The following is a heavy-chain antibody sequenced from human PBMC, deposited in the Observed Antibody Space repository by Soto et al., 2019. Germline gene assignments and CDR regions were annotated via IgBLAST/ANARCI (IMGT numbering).Heavy chain of an antibody. Sequence: QVQLVESGGGLVKPGGSLRLSCAASGFTFSDYYMSWIRRAPGKGLEWLSYISSSGTNIYYADSVKGRFTISRDNAKNLLYLQMISLRDEDTAVYYCAREGIRIPVGWGQTTGFDYWGQGTLVAVSS. D-gene: IGHD7-27*01. CDR3: AREGIRIPVGWGQTTGFDY. CDR2: ISSSGTNI. V-gene: IGHV3-11*01. J-gene: IGHJ4*02. CDR1: GFTFSDYY.